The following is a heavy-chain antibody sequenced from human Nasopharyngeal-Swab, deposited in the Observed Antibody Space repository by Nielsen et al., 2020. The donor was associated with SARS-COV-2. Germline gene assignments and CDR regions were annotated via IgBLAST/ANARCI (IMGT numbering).Heavy chain of an antibody. CDR3: ARGRGSSTSMIGY. V-gene: IGHV3-74*01. J-gene: IGHJ4*02. CDR2: INSDGSST. D-gene: IGHD2/OR15-2a*01. Sequence: WIRQPPGKGLVWVSRINSDGSSTSYADSVKGRFTISRDNAKNTLYLQMNSLRAEDTAVYYCARGRGSSTSMIGYWGQGTLVTVSS.